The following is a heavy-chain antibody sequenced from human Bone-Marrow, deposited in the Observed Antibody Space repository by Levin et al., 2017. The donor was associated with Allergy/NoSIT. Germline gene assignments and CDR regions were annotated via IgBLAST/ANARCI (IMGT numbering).Heavy chain of an antibody. D-gene: IGHD5-18*01. CDR3: ARGRAWIQLWLRSLYFDY. J-gene: IGHJ4*02. Sequence: SETLSLTCAVYGGSFSGYYWSWIRQPPGKGLEWIGEINHSGSTNYNPSLKSRVTISVDTSKNQFSLKLSSVTAADTAVYYCARGRAWIQLWLRSLYFDYWGQGTLVTVSS. CDR2: INHSGST. CDR1: GGSFSGYY. V-gene: IGHV4-34*01.